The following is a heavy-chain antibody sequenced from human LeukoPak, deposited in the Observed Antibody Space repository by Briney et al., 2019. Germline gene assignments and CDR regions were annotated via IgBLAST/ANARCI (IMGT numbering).Heavy chain of an antibody. V-gene: IGHV1-2*06. D-gene: IGHD3-10*01. CDR2: IDPNSGGT. J-gene: IGHJ4*02. CDR3: ARDLWFDY. CDR1: GYTFIGYY. Sequence: ASVRVSCKASGYTFIGYYMHWVRQAPGQGLEWMGRIDPNSGGTNYAHRFQGRVTMTRDTSISTVYMELTRLRSDDTAVYYCARDLWFDYWGQGALVTVSS.